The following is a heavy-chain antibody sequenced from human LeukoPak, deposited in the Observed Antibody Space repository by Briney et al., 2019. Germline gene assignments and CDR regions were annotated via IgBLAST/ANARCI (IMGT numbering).Heavy chain of an antibody. V-gene: IGHV4-4*07. CDR2: IYSSGSA. J-gene: IGHJ4*02. D-gene: IGHD3-22*01. CDR1: GGSISSYY. CDR3: ARNYYDTNGYYSGFDY. Sequence: SETLSLTCIVSGGSISSYYWSWIRQPAGKGLEWIGRIYSSGSANYNPSLKSQVSMSVDTSKNQFSLKLNSVTAADTAVYYCARNYYDTNGYYSGFDYWGQGTLVTFSS.